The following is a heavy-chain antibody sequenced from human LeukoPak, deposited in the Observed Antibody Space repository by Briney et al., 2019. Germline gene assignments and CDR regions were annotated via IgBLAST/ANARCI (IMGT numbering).Heavy chain of an antibody. Sequence: ASVKVSCKASGYTFTSYAMNWVRQAPGQGLEWMGWINTNTGNSTYAQGFTGRFVFSLDTSVSTAYLQISSLKAEDTAVYYCARRGQYYDILTGYYYYYYYMDVWGKGTTVTVSS. CDR2: INTNTGNS. CDR3: ARRGQYYDILTGYYYYYYYMDV. CDR1: GYTFTSYA. D-gene: IGHD3-9*01. J-gene: IGHJ6*03. V-gene: IGHV7-4-1*02.